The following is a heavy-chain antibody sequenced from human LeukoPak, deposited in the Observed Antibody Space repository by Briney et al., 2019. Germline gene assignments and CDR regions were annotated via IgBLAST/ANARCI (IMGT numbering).Heavy chain of an antibody. CDR2: INAGNGNT. CDR3: ARDLRGCSSTSCYGGGPFDP. Sequence: ASVKVSCKASGGTFSSYAISWVRQAPGQGLEWMGWINAGNGNTKYSQKFQGRVTITRDTSASTAYMELSSLRSEDTAVYYCARDLRGCSSTSCYGGGPFDPWGQGTLVTVSS. D-gene: IGHD2-2*01. J-gene: IGHJ5*02. CDR1: GGTFSSYA. V-gene: IGHV1-3*01.